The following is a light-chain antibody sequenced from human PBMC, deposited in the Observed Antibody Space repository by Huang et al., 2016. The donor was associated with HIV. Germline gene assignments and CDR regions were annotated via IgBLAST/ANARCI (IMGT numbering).Light chain of an antibody. Sequence: EIVLTQSPATLSLSQGERATLSCRASQSVSSYLAWYQQKPGQAPRLLNYNASNRATGIPVRFSRSVYGKDFTLTISSLEPGDCAVYYCQQRSNWPPRTTFGGGTKVEIK. CDR2: NAS. V-gene: IGKV3-11*01. J-gene: IGKJ4*01. CDR1: QSVSSY. CDR3: QQRSNWPPRTT.